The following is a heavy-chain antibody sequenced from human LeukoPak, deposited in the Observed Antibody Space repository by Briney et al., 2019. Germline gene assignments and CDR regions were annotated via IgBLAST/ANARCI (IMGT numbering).Heavy chain of an antibody. Sequence: SETLSLMCSVCGRSNSVYYWLWMPDPPGKGRVWIAYMYPSGSTNNNPSLKSRVTISVDTSKNQFSLKLSSVTAADTAVYYCARHYTGFCNGGPCPFYFDYWGQGTLVTISS. D-gene: IGHD2-15*01. J-gene: IGHJ4*02. CDR3: ARHYTGFCNGGPCPFYFDY. CDR2: MYPSGST. V-gene: IGHV4-59*08. CDR1: GRSNSVYY.